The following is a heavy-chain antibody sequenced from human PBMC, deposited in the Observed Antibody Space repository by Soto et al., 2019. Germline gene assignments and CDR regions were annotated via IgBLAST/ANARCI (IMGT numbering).Heavy chain of an antibody. Sequence: SVKVSCKASGGTFSSYTISWVRQAPGQGLEWMGRIIPILGIANYAQKFQGRVTITADKSTSTAYMELSSLRSEDTAVYYCARDSRLGEFPIDDWGQGTLVTVSS. CDR3: ARDSRLGEFPIDD. V-gene: IGHV1-69*04. D-gene: IGHD3-16*01. CDR2: IIPILGIA. J-gene: IGHJ4*02. CDR1: GGTFSSYT.